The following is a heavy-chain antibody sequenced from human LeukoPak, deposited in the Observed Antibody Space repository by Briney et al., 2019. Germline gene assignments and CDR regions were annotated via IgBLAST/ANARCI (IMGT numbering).Heavy chain of an antibody. D-gene: IGHD4-23*01. J-gene: IGHJ6*03. CDR2: IKSKTDGGTT. CDR3: SRWQYYYYYMDV. V-gene: IGHV3-15*01. CDR1: GFTFSSYS. Sequence: PGGSLRLSCAASGFTFSSYSMNWVRQAPGKGLEWVGRIKSKTDGGTTDYAAPVKGRFTISRDDSKNTLYLQMNSLKTEDTAVYYCSRWQYYYYYMDVWGKGTTVTVSS.